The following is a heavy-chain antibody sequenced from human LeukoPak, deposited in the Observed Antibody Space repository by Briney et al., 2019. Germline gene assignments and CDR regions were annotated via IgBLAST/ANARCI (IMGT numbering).Heavy chain of an antibody. J-gene: IGHJ3*02. Sequence: GGSLRLSCAASGFTFSSYSMNWVRQAPGKGLEWVSSISSSSSYIYYADSVEGRFTISRDNAKNSLYLQMNSLRAEDTAVYYCARYCSSTSCYWPDDAFDIWGQGTMVTVSS. CDR2: ISSSSSYI. V-gene: IGHV3-21*01. CDR3: ARYCSSTSCYWPDDAFDI. D-gene: IGHD2-2*01. CDR1: GFTFSSYS.